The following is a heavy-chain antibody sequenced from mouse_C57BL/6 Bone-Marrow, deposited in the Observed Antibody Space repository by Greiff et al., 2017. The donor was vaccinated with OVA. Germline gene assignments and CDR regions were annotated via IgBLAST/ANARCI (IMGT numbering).Heavy chain of an antibody. D-gene: IGHD1-1*01. V-gene: IGHV5-16*01. J-gene: IGHJ2*01. CDR1: GFTFSDYY. CDR3: ARERDGSPFDY. CDR2: INYDGSST. Sequence: EVQLVESEGGLVQPGSSMKLSCTASGFTFSDYYMAWVRQVPEKGLEWVANINYDGSSTYYLDSLKSRFIISRDNAKNILYLQMSSLKSEDTATYYCARERDGSPFDYWGQGTTLTVSS.